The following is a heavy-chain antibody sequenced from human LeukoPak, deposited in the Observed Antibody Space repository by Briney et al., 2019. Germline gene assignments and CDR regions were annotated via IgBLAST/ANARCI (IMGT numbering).Heavy chain of an antibody. J-gene: IGHJ1*01. Sequence: PGGSLRLSCAASGFTFSNYAMSWVRQAPGKGLEWVSGICGSGGTTYYADSVKGRFTISRDNSKNTQYLQMNSLRAEDTAVYYCAKDGPVRRRDGYNYAEYFQQWGQGTLVTVSS. CDR2: ICGSGGTT. V-gene: IGHV3-23*01. D-gene: IGHD5-24*01. CDR3: AKDGPVRRRDGYNYAEYFQQ. CDR1: GFTFSNYA.